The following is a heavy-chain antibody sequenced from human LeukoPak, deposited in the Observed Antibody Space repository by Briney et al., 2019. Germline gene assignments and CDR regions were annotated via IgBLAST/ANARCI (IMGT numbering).Heavy chain of an antibody. D-gene: IGHD3-3*01. CDR2: IYYSGST. J-gene: IGHJ3*02. V-gene: IGHV4-39*07. Sequence: PSETLSLTCTVSGGSISSSSYYWGWIRQPPGKGLEWIGSIYYSGSTNYNPSLKSRVTISVDTSKNQFSLKLSSVTAADTAVYYCARVYYDFWSGYSLIAFDIWGQGTMVTVSS. CDR1: GGSISSSSYY. CDR3: ARVYYDFWSGYSLIAFDI.